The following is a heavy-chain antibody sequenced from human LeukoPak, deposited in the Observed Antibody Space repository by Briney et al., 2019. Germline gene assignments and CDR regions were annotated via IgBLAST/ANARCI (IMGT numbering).Heavy chain of an antibody. V-gene: IGHV4-39*07. D-gene: IGHD3-10*01. CDR3: ARDRLLWFGELDS. CDR1: GASISSSSYY. J-gene: IGHJ5*01. Sequence: SETLSLTCTVSGASISSSSYYWGWIRQPPGKGLEWIGSIYYSGSTYYNPSLKSRVTISVDTSKNQISLKLNSVTAADTAVYYCARDRLLWFGELDSWGQGTLVIVSS. CDR2: IYYSGST.